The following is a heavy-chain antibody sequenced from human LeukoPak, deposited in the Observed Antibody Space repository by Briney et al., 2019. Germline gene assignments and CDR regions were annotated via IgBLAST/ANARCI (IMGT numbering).Heavy chain of an antibody. CDR1: GFTFSSYW. Sequence: GGSLRLSCAASGFTFSSYWMSWVRQAPWKGLEWVAFIRYDGSNKYYADSVKGQFTISRDNAKNSLYLQMNSLRAEDTAVYYCARKYCSSTSCYFTNMDVWGKGTTVTVSS. CDR3: ARKYCSSTSCYFTNMDV. CDR2: IRYDGSNK. D-gene: IGHD2-2*01. V-gene: IGHV3-30*02. J-gene: IGHJ6*03.